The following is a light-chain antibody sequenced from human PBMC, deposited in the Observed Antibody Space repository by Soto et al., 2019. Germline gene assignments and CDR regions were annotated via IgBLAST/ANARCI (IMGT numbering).Light chain of an antibody. CDR1: QSISRW. J-gene: IGKJ1*01. Sequence: DIQMTQAPSSLSASVGDRVTLTCRASQSISRWLAWYQQKPGKAPKVLIYDASSLASGVPSRFSGSGSGTEFTLTISSLQADDFATYYCQQYYTSWTFGQGTKVDIK. CDR3: QQYYTSWT. CDR2: DAS. V-gene: IGKV1-5*01.